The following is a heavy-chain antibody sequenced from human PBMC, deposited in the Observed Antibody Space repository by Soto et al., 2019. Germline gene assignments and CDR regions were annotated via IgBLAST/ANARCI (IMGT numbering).Heavy chain of an antibody. D-gene: IGHD2-15*01. J-gene: IGHJ4*02. CDR1: GFSFSDCG. CDR2: ISSDGSDK. V-gene: IGHV3-30*18. CDR3: VKGSEVARQELDY. Sequence: QVQLVETGGVVVQPGRSLRLSCAASGFSFSDCGMHWVRQAPGKGLEWVAAISSDGSDKYYSESVKGRFTISRDNSRNTLFLQMNSLRVGDTAVYYCVKGSEVARQELDYWGQGTLVTVSS.